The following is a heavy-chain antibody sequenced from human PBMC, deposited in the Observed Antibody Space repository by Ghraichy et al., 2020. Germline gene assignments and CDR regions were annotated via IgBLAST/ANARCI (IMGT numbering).Heavy chain of an antibody. V-gene: IGHV4-34*01. Sequence: SETLSLTCAVYGGSFSGYYWSWIRQPPGKGLEWIGEINHSGSTNYNPSLKSRVTISVDTSKNQFSLKLSSVTAADTAVYYCARVRSSSWYGYYYYYYYMDVWGKGTRSPSP. J-gene: IGHJ6*03. CDR3: ARVRSSSWYGYYYYYYYMDV. CDR1: GGSFSGYY. CDR2: INHSGST. D-gene: IGHD6-13*01.